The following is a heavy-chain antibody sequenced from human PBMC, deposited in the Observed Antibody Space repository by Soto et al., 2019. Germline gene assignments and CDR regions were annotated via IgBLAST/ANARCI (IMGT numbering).Heavy chain of an antibody. Sequence: QVQLVASGGGVVQPGTSLRLSCAGSGFSFRTYGIDWVRQAPGKGLEWVALISYDGSSKYYSDSVKGRLTISSDNSNNTLYLQLNSLRGDDTVVYYCAGGCNYFDYWGQGTLVTVSS. D-gene: IGHD6-25*01. CDR1: GFSFRTYG. J-gene: IGHJ4*02. CDR3: AGGCNYFDY. V-gene: IGHV3-30*03. CDR2: ISYDGSSK.